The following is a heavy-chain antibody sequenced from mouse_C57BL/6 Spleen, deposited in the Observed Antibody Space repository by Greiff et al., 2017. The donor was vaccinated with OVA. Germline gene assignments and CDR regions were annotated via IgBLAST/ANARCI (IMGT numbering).Heavy chain of an antibody. CDR1: GYTFTSYW. V-gene: IGHV1-55*01. D-gene: IGHD1-1*01. Sequence: QVQLQQPRAELVKPGASVKMSCKASGYTFTSYWITWVKQRPGQGLEWIGDIYPGSGSTNYNEKFKSKATLTVDTSSSTAYMQLSSLTSEDSAVYYCARWVTTVVDYAMDYWGQGTSVTVSS. CDR3: ARWVTTVVDYAMDY. J-gene: IGHJ4*01. CDR2: IYPGSGST.